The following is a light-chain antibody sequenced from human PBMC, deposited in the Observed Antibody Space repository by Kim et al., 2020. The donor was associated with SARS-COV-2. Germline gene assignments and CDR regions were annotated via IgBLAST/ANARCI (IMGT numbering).Light chain of an antibody. CDR2: LNSDGSH. J-gene: IGLJ3*02. Sequence: QLVLTQSPSASASLGASVKLTCTLSSGHSSYAIAWHQQQPEKGPRYLMKLNSDGSHSKGDGIPDRFSGSSSGAEHYLTISSLQSEDEADYYCQTWGTGMRVFGGGTQLTVL. CDR3: QTWGTGMRV. CDR1: SGHSSYA. V-gene: IGLV4-69*01.